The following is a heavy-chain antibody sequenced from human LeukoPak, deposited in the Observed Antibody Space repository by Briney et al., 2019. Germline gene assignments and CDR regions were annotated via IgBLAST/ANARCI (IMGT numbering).Heavy chain of an antibody. CDR1: GITFNTYA. Sequence: GGSLRLSCAASGITFNTYAMSWVRQAPGKGLEWVSSISGSFSSTYYADSVKGRFTISRDNSENTLYLQMNSLRAEDTAVYYCAKGGTVIARLIAADWGQGTLVTVSS. V-gene: IGHV3-23*01. CDR3: AKGGTVIARLIAAD. D-gene: IGHD6-6*01. CDR2: ISGSFSST. J-gene: IGHJ4*02.